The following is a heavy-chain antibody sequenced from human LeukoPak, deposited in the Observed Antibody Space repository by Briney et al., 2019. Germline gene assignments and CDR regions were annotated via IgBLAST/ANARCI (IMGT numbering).Heavy chain of an antibody. D-gene: IGHD4-17*01. CDR1: GGSISSYY. V-gene: IGHV4-59*08. Sequence: SETLSLTCTVSGGSISSYYWSWIRQPPGKGLEWIGYIYYSGSTNYNPSLKSRVTISVDTSKNQFSLKLSPVTAADTAVYYCARLDYGDSWFDPWGQGTLVTVSS. CDR3: ARLDYGDSWFDP. J-gene: IGHJ5*02. CDR2: IYYSGST.